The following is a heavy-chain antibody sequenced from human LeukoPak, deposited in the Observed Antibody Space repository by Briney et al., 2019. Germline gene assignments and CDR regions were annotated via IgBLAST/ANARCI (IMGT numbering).Heavy chain of an antibody. CDR2: INHSGST. V-gene: IGHV4-34*01. Sequence: PSETLSLTCAVYGGSFSGYYWSWLRQPPGKGLEWIGEINHSGSTNYNPSLKSRVTISVDTSKNQFSLKLSSVTAADTAVYYCARGEPHYYYDSSGYYYPWGQGTLVTVSS. J-gene: IGHJ5*02. CDR1: GGSFSGYY. CDR3: ARGEPHYYYDSSGYYYP. D-gene: IGHD3-22*01.